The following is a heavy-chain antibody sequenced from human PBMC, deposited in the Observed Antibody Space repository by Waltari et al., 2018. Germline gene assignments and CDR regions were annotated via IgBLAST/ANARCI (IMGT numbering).Heavy chain of an antibody. J-gene: IGHJ4*02. CDR3: ARDRGKGLYLDS. D-gene: IGHD2-15*01. CDR2: VHRSGKT. V-gene: IGHV4-4*02. Sequence: QLQLEQSGPGLVQPSESLSLTCAVSGASMSSSDWWSWVRQSPGKGLEWIVQVHRSGKTNYNPSLASRVTVSIDTSNNQFSLTMPSPTAADTAMYYCARDRGKGLYLDSWGQGTLVTVSP. CDR1: GASMSSSDW.